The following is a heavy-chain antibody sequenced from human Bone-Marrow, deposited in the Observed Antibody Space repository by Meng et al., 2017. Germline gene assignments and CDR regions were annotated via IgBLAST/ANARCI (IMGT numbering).Heavy chain of an antibody. D-gene: IGHD1-26*01. CDR1: GDSVSSNSAA. Sequence: QLSCPGRVKPSQPLSLPCTISGDSVSSNSAAWHWIRRSPSRGLEWLGRTYYRSRWYTDYAVSVKSRININPDTTENHFSLQLNSVTPEDTAVYYCARESSGSPLDYWGRGTLVTVSS. CDR3: ARESSGSPLDY. J-gene: IGHJ4*02. CDR2: TYYRSRWYT. V-gene: IGHV6-1*01.